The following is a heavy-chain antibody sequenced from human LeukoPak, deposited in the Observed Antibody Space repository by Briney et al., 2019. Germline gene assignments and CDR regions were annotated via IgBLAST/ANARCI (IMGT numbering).Heavy chain of an antibody. CDR3: ARWGRSSFDY. D-gene: IGHD7-27*01. Sequence: SETLSLTCTVSGGSISSYYWSWIRQPPGKGLEWIGYIYYSGSTNYNPSLKSRVTISVDTSKNQFSLKLSSVAAADTAVYYCARWGRSSFDYWGQGTLVTVSS. V-gene: IGHV4-59*12. J-gene: IGHJ4*02. CDR1: GGSISSYY. CDR2: IYYSGST.